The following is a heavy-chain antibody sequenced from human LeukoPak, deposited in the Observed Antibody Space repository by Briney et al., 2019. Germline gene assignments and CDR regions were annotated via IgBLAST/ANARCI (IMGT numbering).Heavy chain of an antibody. J-gene: IGHJ4*02. D-gene: IGHD1-1*01. CDR3: ARDNDQLGLDPFDY. Sequence: PSETLSLTCAVYGGSFSGYYWTWIRQPPGKGLEWIGEINHGESTNYNPSLKSRVIISVDKSKNQFSLKLSSVTAADTAMYYCARDNDQLGLDPFDYWGQGTLVTVSS. CDR2: INHGEST. V-gene: IGHV4-34*01. CDR1: GGSFSGYY.